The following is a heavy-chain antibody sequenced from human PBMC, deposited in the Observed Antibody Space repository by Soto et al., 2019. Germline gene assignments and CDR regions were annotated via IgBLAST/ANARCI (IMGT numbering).Heavy chain of an antibody. CDR2: ISAYNGNT. V-gene: IGHV1-18*01. CDR3: ARALYCSSTSCSGDWFDP. D-gene: IGHD2-2*01. J-gene: IGHJ5*02. Sequence: ASVTVSCQASGYTFTSYGISWVRQAPGQGLEWMGWISAYNGNTNYAQKLQGRVTMTTDTSTSTAYMELRSLRSDDTAVYYCARALYCSSTSCSGDWFDPWGQGTLVTVSS. CDR1: GYTFTSYG.